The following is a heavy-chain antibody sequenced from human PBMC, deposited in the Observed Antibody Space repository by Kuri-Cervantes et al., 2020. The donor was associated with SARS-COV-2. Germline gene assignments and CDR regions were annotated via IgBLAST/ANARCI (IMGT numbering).Heavy chain of an antibody. CDR2: IYTSGST. CDR3: ARGASIAARYYFDY. CDR1: GGSLSDYY. V-gene: IGHV4-59*10. Sequence: SETLSLTCAVYGGSLSDYYWSWIRQPAGKGLEWIGRIYTSGSTNYNPSLKSRVTMSVDTSKNQFSLKLRSVTAADTAVYYCARGASIAARYYFDYWGQGTLVTVSS. J-gene: IGHJ4*02. D-gene: IGHD6-6*01.